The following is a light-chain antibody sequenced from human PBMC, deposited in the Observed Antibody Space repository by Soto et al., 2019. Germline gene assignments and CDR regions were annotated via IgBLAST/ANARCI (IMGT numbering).Light chain of an antibody. CDR3: QQYGSSPLT. V-gene: IGKV3-20*01. CDR1: ESVSSSY. Sequence: EIVLTQSPGTLSLSPGERASLSCRASESVSSSYLAWYQQKPGQAPRLLIYSASSRVTGIPYRFSGSGSGTDFTLTIGSLEPEDFAVYYCQQYGSSPLTFGQGTKVELK. J-gene: IGKJ1*01. CDR2: SAS.